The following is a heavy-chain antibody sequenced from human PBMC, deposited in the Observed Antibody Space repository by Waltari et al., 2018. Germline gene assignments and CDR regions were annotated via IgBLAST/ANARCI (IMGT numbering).Heavy chain of an antibody. J-gene: IGHJ4*02. D-gene: IGHD1-1*01. Sequence: QLQLQESGPGLVKPSETLSLTCTVSGGSISNGDYHWGWVRQPPGKGLEWISTIHYTGSTYYNPSLKSRLTISVDTSKNQFSLKLSSVTAADTAVYHCVRDQRSTVLDWGQGTLVTVSS. CDR2: IHYTGST. CDR1: GGSISNGDYH. CDR3: VRDQRSTVLD. V-gene: IGHV4-39*07.